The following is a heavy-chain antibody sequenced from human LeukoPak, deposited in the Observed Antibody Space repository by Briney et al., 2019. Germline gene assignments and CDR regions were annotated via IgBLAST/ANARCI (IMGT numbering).Heavy chain of an antibody. Sequence: GGSLRLSCAASGCTFDDYGMSWVRKAPGKGLEWVSFIYGGGNTHYSDSVKGRFTISRDNSKNTLYLRMNSLRAEDTAVYYCARRAGEYSHPYDYWGQGTLVTVSS. V-gene: IGHV3-53*01. CDR1: GCTFDDYG. CDR3: ARRAGEYSHPYDY. CDR2: IYGGGNT. J-gene: IGHJ4*02. D-gene: IGHD4-17*01.